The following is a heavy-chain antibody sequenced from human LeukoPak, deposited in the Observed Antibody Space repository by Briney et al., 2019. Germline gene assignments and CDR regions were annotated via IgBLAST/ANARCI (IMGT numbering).Heavy chain of an antibody. Sequence: ASVKVSCKASGGTFSSYAISWVRQATGQGLEWMGWMNPNSGNTGYAQKFQGRVTMTRNTSISTAYVELSSLRSEDTAVYYCARAPYYYDSSGYYHNWFDPWGQGTLVTVSS. J-gene: IGHJ5*02. V-gene: IGHV1-8*02. CDR1: GGTFSSYA. CDR3: ARAPYYYDSSGYYHNWFDP. CDR2: MNPNSGNT. D-gene: IGHD3-22*01.